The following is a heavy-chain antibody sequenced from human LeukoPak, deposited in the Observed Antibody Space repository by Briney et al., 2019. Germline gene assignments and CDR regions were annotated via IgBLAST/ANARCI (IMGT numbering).Heavy chain of an antibody. CDR3: AREVDTLTDYYYGMDV. CDR2: ISRGSDHI. CDR1: GFTFSSYA. D-gene: IGHD5-18*01. V-gene: IGHV3-21*01. Sequence: GGSLRLSCAASGFTFSSYAMNWVRQAPGKGLEWVSSISRGSDHIFYADSMKGRFTISRDNAKNSLYLQMNSLGAEDTAVYYCAREVDTLTDYYYGMDVWGQGTTVTVSS. J-gene: IGHJ6*02.